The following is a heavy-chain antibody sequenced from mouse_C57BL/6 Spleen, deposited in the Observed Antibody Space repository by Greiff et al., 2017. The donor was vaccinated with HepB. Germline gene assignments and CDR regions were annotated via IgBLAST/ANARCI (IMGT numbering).Heavy chain of an antibody. J-gene: IGHJ2*01. Sequence: VQLQQSGPELVKPGASVKISCKASGYTFTDYYMNWVKQSHGKSLEWIGDINPNNGGTSYNQKFKGKATLTVDKSSSTAYMELRSLTAEDSAVYYCARGEEWENFDYWGQGTTLTVSS. CDR3: ARGEEWENFDY. D-gene: IGHD4-1*01. V-gene: IGHV1-26*01. CDR2: INPNNGGT. CDR1: GYTFTDYY.